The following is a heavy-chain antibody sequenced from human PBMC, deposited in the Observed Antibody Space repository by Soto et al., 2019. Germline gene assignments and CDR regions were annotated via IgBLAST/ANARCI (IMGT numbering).Heavy chain of an antibody. CDR3: ARGGIVATIGDFFDY. J-gene: IGHJ4*02. D-gene: IGHD5-12*01. CDR1: GGTFSSYA. V-gene: IGHV1-69*13. CDR2: IIPIFGTA. Sequence: SVKVSCKASGGTFSSYAISWVRQAPGQGLEWMGGIIPIFGTANYAQRFQGRVTITADESTSTAYMELSSLRSEDTAVYYCARGGIVATIGDFFDYWGQGTLVTVSS.